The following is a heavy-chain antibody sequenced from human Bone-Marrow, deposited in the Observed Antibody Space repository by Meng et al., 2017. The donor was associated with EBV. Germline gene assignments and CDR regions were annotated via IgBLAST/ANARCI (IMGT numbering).Heavy chain of an antibody. Sequence: QVQLQQWGAGLLKPSEPLSLTCVVNGGSLSGFSWSWIRQAPGKGLEWIGEIKHSGSTNYNPSLKNRVTISVDPSKNQFSLRLSSVTAADTAVYYCARATGGSTGYFRWGQGTLVTVSS. J-gene: IGHJ4*02. CDR3: ARATGGSTGYFR. V-gene: IGHV4-34*01. CDR2: IKHSGST. CDR1: GGSLSGFS. D-gene: IGHD3-9*01.